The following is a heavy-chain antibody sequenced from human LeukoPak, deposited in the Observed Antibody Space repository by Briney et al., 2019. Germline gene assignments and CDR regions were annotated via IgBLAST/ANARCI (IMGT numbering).Heavy chain of an antibody. D-gene: IGHD3-16*02. CDR2: IYPGDSDT. CDR3: ARSRAQTVPVWGSYRHHDAFDI. V-gene: IGHV5-51*03. Sequence: PGESLKISCKGSGYSFTNYWIGWVRQMPGKGLEWMGIIYPGDSDTTYKPSFQGQVTISADKSISTAYLQWSILKASDTAMYYCARSRAQTVPVWGSYRHHDAFDIWGQGTVVTVSS. J-gene: IGHJ3*02. CDR1: GYSFTNYW.